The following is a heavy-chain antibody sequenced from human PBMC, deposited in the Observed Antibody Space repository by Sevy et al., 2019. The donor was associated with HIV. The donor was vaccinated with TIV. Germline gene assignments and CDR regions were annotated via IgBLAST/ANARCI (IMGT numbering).Heavy chain of an antibody. CDR2: IKQDGSEK. J-gene: IGHJ4*02. V-gene: IGHV3-7*01. Sequence: GGSLRLSCAASGFTLSNYWMTWVRQAPGKGLEWVATIKQDGSEKYFVDPVKGRFTISRDNAKNSLYLQLNSLRAEDTAVYYCAMGSIVGAASDYWGQGTLVTVSS. CDR3: AMGSIVGAASDY. D-gene: IGHD1-26*01. CDR1: GFTLSNYW.